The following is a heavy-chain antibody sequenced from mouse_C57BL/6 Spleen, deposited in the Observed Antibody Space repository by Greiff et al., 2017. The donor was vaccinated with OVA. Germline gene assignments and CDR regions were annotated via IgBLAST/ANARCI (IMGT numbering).Heavy chain of an antibody. Sequence: EVQLVESEGGLVQPGSSMKLSCTASGFTFSDYYMAWVRQVPEKGLEWVANINYDGSSTYYLDSLKSRFIISRDNAKNILYLQMSSLKSEDTATYYCARGLSAMDYWGQGTSVTVSS. D-gene: IGHD2-2*01. J-gene: IGHJ4*01. V-gene: IGHV5-16*01. CDR2: INYDGSST. CDR1: GFTFSDYY. CDR3: ARGLSAMDY.